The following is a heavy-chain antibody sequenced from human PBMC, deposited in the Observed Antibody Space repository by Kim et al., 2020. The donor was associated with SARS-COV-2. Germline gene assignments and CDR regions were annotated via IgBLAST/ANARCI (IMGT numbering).Heavy chain of an antibody. CDR2: IYYTGTT. D-gene: IGHD4-4*01. J-gene: IGHJ6*02. CDR1: GVSVNSGISY. Sequence: SETLSLTCSVSGVSVNSGISYWTWIRQPPGKALEWIGYIYYTGTTKYNPSLRSRVTMSLDTSKNHFSLRLTSVTAAETAVYYCARDSSNFRYNFYSGLDVWGQGTTLTVSS. V-gene: IGHV4-61*03. CDR3: ARDSSNFRYNFYSGLDV.